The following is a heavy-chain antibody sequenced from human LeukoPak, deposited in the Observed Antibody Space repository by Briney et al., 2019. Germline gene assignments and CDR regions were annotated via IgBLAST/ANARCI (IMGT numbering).Heavy chain of an antibody. CDR2: IYSGGST. D-gene: IGHD3-22*01. CDR1: GFIISSNY. Sequence: PGGSLRLSCAASGFIISSNYMNWVRQAPGKGLEWVSVIYSGGSTYYADSVKGRFTISRDNSKNTLYLQMNSLRAEDTAVYYCVRDRGAYYYDTGYRGQGTLVTVSS. J-gene: IGHJ4*02. V-gene: IGHV3-66*01. CDR3: VRDRGAYYYDTGY.